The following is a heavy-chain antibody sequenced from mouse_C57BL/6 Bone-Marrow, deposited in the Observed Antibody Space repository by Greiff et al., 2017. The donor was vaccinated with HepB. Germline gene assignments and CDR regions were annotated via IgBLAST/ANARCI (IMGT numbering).Heavy chain of an antibody. Sequence: VQLKQSGAELVKPGASVKLSCKASGYTFTSYWLHWVKQRPGRGLEWIGRIDPNSGGTKYNEKFKSKATLTVDKPSSTAYMQLSSLTSEDSAVYLCARGGGIYYDYEGWFAYWGQGTLVTVSA. J-gene: IGHJ3*01. V-gene: IGHV1-72*01. CDR3: ARGGGIYYDYEGWFAY. D-gene: IGHD2-4*01. CDR1: GYTFTSYW. CDR2: IDPNSGGT.